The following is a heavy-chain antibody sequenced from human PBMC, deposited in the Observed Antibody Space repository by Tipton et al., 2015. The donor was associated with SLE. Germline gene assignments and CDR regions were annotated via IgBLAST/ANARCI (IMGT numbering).Heavy chain of an antibody. J-gene: IGHJ5*02. V-gene: IGHV4-59*12. CDR2: IYFGST. Sequence: GLVKPSETLSLTCTVSGGSISTFHYWSWIRQPPGERLEWIGYIYFGSTSYNPSLKSRVTISEDTAKNQFSLKVTSVTAADTAVYFCARDRLITGTTGWFDPWGQGTLVTVSS. CDR3: ARDRLITGTTGWFDP. CDR1: GGSISTFHY. D-gene: IGHD1-14*01.